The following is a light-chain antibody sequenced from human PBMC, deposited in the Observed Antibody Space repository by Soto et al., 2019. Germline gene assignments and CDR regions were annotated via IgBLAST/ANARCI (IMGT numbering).Light chain of an antibody. J-gene: IGLJ1*01. CDR3: ASWDDGLSAYV. V-gene: IGLV2-14*01. CDR2: EVS. CDR1: SSDIGVYNY. Sequence: QSALTQPASVSGSPGQSITISCTGTSSDIGVYNYVSWYQQHPGKAPKLMICEVSNRPSGVSSRFSGSKSGNTASLTISGLRAEDEADYYCASWDDGLSAYVFGIGTKLTVL.